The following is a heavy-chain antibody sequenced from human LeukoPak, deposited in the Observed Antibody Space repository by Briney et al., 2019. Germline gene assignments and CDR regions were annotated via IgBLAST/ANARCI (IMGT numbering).Heavy chain of an antibody. V-gene: IGHV4-34*01. D-gene: IGHD3-22*01. CDR1: GGSFSGYY. CDR2: INHSGST. Sequence: PSETLSLTCAVYGGSFSGYYWSWIRQPPRKGLEWIGEINHSGSTNYNPSLKSRVIISVYTSKNQFSLKLSSVTAADTAVYYCASWRKYYYDSSGYSGPFDIWGQGTMVTVSS. J-gene: IGHJ3*02. CDR3: ASWRKYYYDSSGYSGPFDI.